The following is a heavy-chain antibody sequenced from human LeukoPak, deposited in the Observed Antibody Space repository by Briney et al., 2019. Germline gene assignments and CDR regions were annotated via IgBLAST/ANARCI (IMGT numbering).Heavy chain of an antibody. CDR2: INHSGST. V-gene: IGHV4-34*01. J-gene: IGHJ4*02. D-gene: IGHD2-2*01. CDR3: ARGSNVVVPAAMFQFDY. Sequence: PSETLSLTCAVYGGSFSGYYWSWIRQPPGKGLEWIGEINHSGSTNYNPSLKSRVTISVDTSKNQFSLKLSSVTAADTAVYYCARGSNVVVPAAMFQFDYWGQGTLVTVSS. CDR1: GGSFSGYY.